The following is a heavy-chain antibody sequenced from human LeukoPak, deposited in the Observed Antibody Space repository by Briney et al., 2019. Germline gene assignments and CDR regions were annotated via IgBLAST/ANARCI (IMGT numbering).Heavy chain of an antibody. CDR3: ARGHCSSTSCYNWFDP. V-gene: IGHV1-18*01. CDR2: ISAYNGNT. D-gene: IGHD2-2*01. J-gene: IGHJ5*02. Sequence: GASVKVSCKASGYTFTSYGISWVRQAPGQGLEWMGWISAYNGNTNYAQKLQGRVTMTTDTSTSTAYMELRSLRSDDTAVYYCARGHCSSTSCYNWFDPWGQGTLVTVSS. CDR1: GYTFTSYG.